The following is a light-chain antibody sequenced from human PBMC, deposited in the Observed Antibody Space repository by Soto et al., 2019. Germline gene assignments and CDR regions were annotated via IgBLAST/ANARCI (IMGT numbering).Light chain of an antibody. CDR3: QQYGTSPWT. J-gene: IGKJ1*01. V-gene: IGKV3-20*01. Sequence: EIVLTQSPGTLSLFPGERATLSCRATQSVNSDYLAWYQQKPGQAPRLLIYIASRRATGIPDRFSGSGSGTDFTLTINRLEPEDCAVYYCQQYGTSPWTFGQGTKVENK. CDR2: IAS. CDR1: QSVNSDY.